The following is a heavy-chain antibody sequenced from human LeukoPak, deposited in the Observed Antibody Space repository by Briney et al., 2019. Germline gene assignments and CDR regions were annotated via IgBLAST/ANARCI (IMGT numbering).Heavy chain of an antibody. D-gene: IGHD5-24*01. J-gene: IGHJ4*02. CDR3: ARSRRWLHPYFDY. CDR2: IYHSGST. V-gene: IGHV4-30-2*01. CDR1: GGSISSGGYS. Sequence: PSETLSLTCAVSGGSISSGGYSWSWIRQPPGKGLEWIGYIYHSGSTYYNPSLKSRVTISVDTSKNQFSLKLSSVTAADTAVYYCARSRRWLHPYFDYWGQGTLVTVSS.